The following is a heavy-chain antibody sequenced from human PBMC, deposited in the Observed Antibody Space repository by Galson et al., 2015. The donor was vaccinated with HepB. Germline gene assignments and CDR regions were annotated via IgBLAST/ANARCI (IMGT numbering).Heavy chain of an antibody. CDR2: IKSKTDGGTT. V-gene: IGHV3-15*01. CDR3: TTDVFESAIFGVVIIQTFDY. CDR1: GFTFSNAW. J-gene: IGHJ4*02. D-gene: IGHD3-3*01. Sequence: SLRLSCAASGFTFSNAWMSWVRQAPGKGLEWVGRIKSKTDGGTTDYAAPMKGRFTISRDDSKNTLYLQMNSLKTEDTAVYYCTTDVFESAIFGVVIIQTFDYWGQGTLVTVYS.